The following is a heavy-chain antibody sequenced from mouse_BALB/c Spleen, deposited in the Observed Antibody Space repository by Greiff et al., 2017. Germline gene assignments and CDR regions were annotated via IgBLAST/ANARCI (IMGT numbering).Heavy chain of an antibody. D-gene: IGHD1-1*01. V-gene: IGHV5-17*02. J-gene: IGHJ3*01. Sequence: DVKLVESGGGLVQPGGSRKLSCAASGFTFSSFGMHWVRQAPEKGLEWVAYISSGSSTIYYADTVKGRFTIARDNPKNTLFLQMTSLRSEDTAMYYCARSGPHYYGSSPAYWGQGTLVTVSA. CDR2: ISSGSSTI. CDR1: GFTFSSFG. CDR3: ARSGPHYYGSSPAY.